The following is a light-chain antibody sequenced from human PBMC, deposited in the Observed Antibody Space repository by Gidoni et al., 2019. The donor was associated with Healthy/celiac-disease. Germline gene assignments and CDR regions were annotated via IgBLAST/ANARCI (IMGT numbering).Light chain of an antibody. CDR3: QQSYSTPPWT. J-gene: IGKJ1*01. V-gene: IGKV1-39*01. CDR2: AAS. CDR1: QSISSY. Sequence: DIQMTQSPSSLSASVGDRVTITCRASQSISSYLNWYQQKPGKAPKLLIYAASSLQSGVPSRFNGSGSGTKFTLTISSLPPEDFATYYCQQSYSTPPWTFGQGTKVEIK.